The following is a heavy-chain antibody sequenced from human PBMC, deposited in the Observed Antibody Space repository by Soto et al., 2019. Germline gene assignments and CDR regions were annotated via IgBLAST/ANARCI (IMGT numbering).Heavy chain of an antibody. CDR3: ARWGIVVVPAAYYGMDV. Sequence: ASVKVSCKASGYTFTGYYMHWVRQAPGQGLEWMGIINPSGGSTSYAQKFQGRVTMTRDTSTGTVYMELSSLRSEDTAVYYCARWGIVVVPAAYYGMDVWGQGTTVTVS. V-gene: IGHV1-46*01. J-gene: IGHJ6*02. D-gene: IGHD2-2*01. CDR1: GYTFTGYY. CDR2: INPSGGST.